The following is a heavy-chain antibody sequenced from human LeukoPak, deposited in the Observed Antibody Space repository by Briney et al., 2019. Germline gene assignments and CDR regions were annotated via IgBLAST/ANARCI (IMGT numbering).Heavy chain of an antibody. D-gene: IGHD5-18*01. Sequence: GASVKVSCKASGYTFTGYYMHWVRQAPGQGLEWVGWINPNSGGTNYAQKFQGRVTMTRDTSISTAYMELSRLRSDDTAVYYCARGILGTAMVNFDYWGQGTLVTVSS. J-gene: IGHJ4*02. CDR2: INPNSGGT. CDR3: ARGILGTAMVNFDY. V-gene: IGHV1-2*02. CDR1: GYTFTGYY.